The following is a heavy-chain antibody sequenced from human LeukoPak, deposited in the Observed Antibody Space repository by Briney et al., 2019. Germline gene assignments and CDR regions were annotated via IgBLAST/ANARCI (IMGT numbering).Heavy chain of an antibody. Sequence: GGSLRLSCAASRFTFSSYWMSWVRQAPGKGLEWVANIKQDGSEKYYVDSVRGRFTITRDNAKNSLYLQMTSLRAEDTAVYYCARAVGNSGNDYWGQGTLVTVSS. J-gene: IGHJ4*02. V-gene: IGHV3-7*04. CDR3: ARAVGNSGNDY. D-gene: IGHD4-23*01. CDR2: IKQDGSEK. CDR1: RFTFSSYW.